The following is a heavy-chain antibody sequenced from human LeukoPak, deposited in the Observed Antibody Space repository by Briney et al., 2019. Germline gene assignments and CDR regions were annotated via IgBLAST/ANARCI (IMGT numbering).Heavy chain of an antibody. CDR1: GGSISSYY. Sequence: SETLSLTCIVSGGSISSYYWSWIRQPPGKGLECIGYIYYTGSTKYNPSLKSRVNISLDTSKDQFSLKLSSMTAADTAVYYCARRWGGAAFDIWGQGTTVTVSS. CDR2: IYYTGST. V-gene: IGHV4-59*08. J-gene: IGHJ3*02. CDR3: ARRWGGAAFDI. D-gene: IGHD3-16*01.